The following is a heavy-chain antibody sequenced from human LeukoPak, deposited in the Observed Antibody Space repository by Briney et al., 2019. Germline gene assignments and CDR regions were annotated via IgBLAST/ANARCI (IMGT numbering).Heavy chain of an antibody. J-gene: IGHJ4*02. CDR3: ARGDPMAGRSIDY. Sequence: SETLSLTCAVYRETFSGYYWNWIRQPPGKGLEWIREISHSGSTNYNPSLKSRVTISVDTSKNQFSLRLSSLTAADTAMYYCARGDPMAGRSIDYWGQGTLVTVSS. CDR2: ISHSGST. D-gene: IGHD5-24*01. CDR1: RETFSGYY. V-gene: IGHV4-34*01.